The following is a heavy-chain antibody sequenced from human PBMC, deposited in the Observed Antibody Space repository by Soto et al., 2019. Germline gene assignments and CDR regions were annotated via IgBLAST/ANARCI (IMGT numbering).Heavy chain of an antibody. Sequence: GASVKVSCKASGDTFTANYIHWVRQAPGQGFEWMGWINPKSGGTKYPQKFQGRVTMTRDTSTSTAYMELSSLTSDDTAIYYCARMATSGTLNWFDPWGQGTLVTVSS. V-gene: IGHV1-2*02. CDR2: INPKSGGT. J-gene: IGHJ5*02. CDR1: GDTFTANY. CDR3: ARMATSGTLNWFDP.